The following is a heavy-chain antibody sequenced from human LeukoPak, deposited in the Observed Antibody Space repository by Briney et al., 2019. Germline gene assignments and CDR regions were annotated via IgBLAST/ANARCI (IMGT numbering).Heavy chain of an antibody. Sequence: PGGSLRLSCAASGFTFSNYAMSWVRQAPGKGLEWVSTISSSGGSTYYTDSVKGRFTISRDNSKNTLYLQMNSLRAEDTAVYYCAIVAVADTVAPGDYWGQGTLVTVSS. CDR1: GFTFSNYA. V-gene: IGHV3-23*01. J-gene: IGHJ4*02. D-gene: IGHD6-19*01. CDR3: AIVAVADTVAPGDY. CDR2: ISSSGGST.